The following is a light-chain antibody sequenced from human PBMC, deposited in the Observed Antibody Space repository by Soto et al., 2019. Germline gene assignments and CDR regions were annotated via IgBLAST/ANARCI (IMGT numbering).Light chain of an antibody. CDR3: QHYGDSPT. CDR1: RTVTNTY. V-gene: IGKV3-20*01. Sequence: VLTQSPATLSLSVGERATLSCRASRTVTNTYLSWYQHKPGQAPRLLLYATSTRAAAIPDRFSGSGSGTDFTLTIKSLEQEDVAVYYCQHYGDSPTFGRGTKVDIK. CDR2: ATS. J-gene: IGKJ1*01.